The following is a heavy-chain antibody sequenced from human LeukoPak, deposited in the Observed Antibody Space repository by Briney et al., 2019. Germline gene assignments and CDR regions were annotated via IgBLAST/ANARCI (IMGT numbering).Heavy chain of an antibody. CDR2: INPNSGGT. D-gene: IGHD5-18*01. V-gene: IGHV1-2*02. CDR1: GYTFTGYY. CDR3: ARDPFGPRGYSYGSEYYFDY. J-gene: IGHJ4*02. Sequence: VASVKVSCKASGYTFTGYYMHWVRQAPGQGREWMGWINPNSGGTNYAQKFQGRVTMTRDTSISTAYMELSRLRSDDTAVYYCARDPFGPRGYSYGSEYYFDYWGQGTLVTVSS.